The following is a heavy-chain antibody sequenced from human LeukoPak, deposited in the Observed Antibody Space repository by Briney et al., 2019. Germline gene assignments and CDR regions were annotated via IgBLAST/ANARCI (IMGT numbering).Heavy chain of an antibody. CDR2: INPNSGGT. CDR3: ARDYGAALFDH. Sequence: ASVKVSCKTSGYSENFYGITWVRQVAGQGLAWMGWINPNSGGTNYAQKFQGRVTMTTDTSTSTAYMELRSLRSDDTAVYYCARDYGAALFDHWGQGTLVTVSS. CDR1: GYSENFYG. J-gene: IGHJ4*02. V-gene: IGHV1-18*01. D-gene: IGHD3-10*01.